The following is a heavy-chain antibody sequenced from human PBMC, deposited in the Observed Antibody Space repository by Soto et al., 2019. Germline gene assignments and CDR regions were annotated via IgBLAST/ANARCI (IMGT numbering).Heavy chain of an antibody. CDR3: VRTGDVGIYSNYDRYYFDY. V-gene: IGHV1-69*01. J-gene: IGHJ4*02. D-gene: IGHD4-4*01. CDR1: GGTFSSYA. CDR2: IIPIFGTA. Sequence: QVQLVQSGAEVKKPGSSVKVSCKASGGTFSSYAISWVRQAPGQGLEWMGGIIPIFGTANYAQKFQGRVTITADESTSTADMELGSLRSEDMGVYYCVRTGDVGIYSNYDRYYFDYWGRGTLVTVSS.